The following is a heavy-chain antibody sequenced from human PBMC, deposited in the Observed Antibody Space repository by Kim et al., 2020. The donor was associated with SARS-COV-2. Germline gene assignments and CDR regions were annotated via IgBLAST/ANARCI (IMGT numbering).Heavy chain of an antibody. J-gene: IGHJ5*02. CDR3: ARAVPKFDP. CDR2: NT. V-gene: IGHV1-18*01. Sequence: NTNYAQKLQGRVTMTTDTSTSTAYMELRSLRSDDTAVYYCARAVPKFDPWGQGTLVTVSS.